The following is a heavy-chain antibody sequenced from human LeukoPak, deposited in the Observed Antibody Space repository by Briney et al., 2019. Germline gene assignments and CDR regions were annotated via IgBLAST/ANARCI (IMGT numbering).Heavy chain of an antibody. CDR2: IFYSGST. J-gene: IGHJ4*02. V-gene: IGHV4-59*12. CDR1: GGSISSYY. CDR3: ARADSSGWTQASYFDY. D-gene: IGHD6-19*01. Sequence: SETLSLTCTVSGGSISSYYWSWIRQPPGKGLEWIGYIFYSGSTNYSPSLKSRVTISVDTSKNQFSLKLSSVTAEDTAVYYCARADSSGWTQASYFDYWGQGTLVTVSS.